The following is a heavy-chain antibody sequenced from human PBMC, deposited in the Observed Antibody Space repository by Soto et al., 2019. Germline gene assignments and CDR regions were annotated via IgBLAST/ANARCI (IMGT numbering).Heavy chain of an antibody. D-gene: IGHD3-3*01. CDR1: GFTVSSNY. CDR2: IYSGGST. CDR3: ARDRLITIFGVVNDAFDI. J-gene: IGHJ3*02. Sequence: GGSQRLSCAASGFTVSSNYMSWVRQAPGKGLEWVSVIYSGGSTYYADSVKGRFTISRDNSKNTLYLQMNSLRAEDTAVYYCARDRLITIFGVVNDAFDIWGQGTMVTVSS. V-gene: IGHV3-66*02.